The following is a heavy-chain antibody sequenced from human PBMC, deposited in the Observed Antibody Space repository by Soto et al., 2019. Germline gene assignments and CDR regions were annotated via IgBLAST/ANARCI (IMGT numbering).Heavy chain of an antibody. J-gene: IGHJ4*02. Sequence: GGSLRLSCAASGLTFISYWMHWVRQAPGKGLVWVSRINSDVSSTSYADSVKGRFTISRDNAKNTLYLQMNSLRAEDTAVYYCARVYCSGGGCYHLDYWGQGT. CDR3: ARVYCSGGGCYHLDY. CDR2: INSDVSST. D-gene: IGHD2-15*01. V-gene: IGHV3-74*01. CDR1: GLTFISYW.